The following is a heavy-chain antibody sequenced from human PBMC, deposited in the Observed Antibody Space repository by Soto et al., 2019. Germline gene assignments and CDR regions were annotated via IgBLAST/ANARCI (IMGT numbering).Heavy chain of an antibody. V-gene: IGHV3-21*06. J-gene: IGHJ4*02. Sequence: EVQLVESGGGQVRPGGSLRLSCAVSGFTFRNFAMNWVRQAPGKGLEWVSSISSTGGSIYYAESLKARFTVSRDNAQNFLYLQMNRLRVEDTAVYYCARAAREMATTPHGYWGQGTLVTVSS. CDR3: ARAAREMATTPHGY. CDR2: ISSTGGSI. D-gene: IGHD5-12*01. CDR1: GFTFRNFA.